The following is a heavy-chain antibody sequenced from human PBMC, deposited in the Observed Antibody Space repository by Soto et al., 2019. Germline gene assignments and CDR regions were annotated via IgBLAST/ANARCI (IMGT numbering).Heavy chain of an antibody. CDR2: VYPADSDS. J-gene: IGHJ4*02. D-gene: IGHD6-19*01. CDR3: GRLAVAGTAGYFDY. CDR1: GYNIANYW. V-gene: IGHV5-51*01. Sequence: ESLKISCKASGYNIANYWIGWVRQMPGKGLEWMGIVYPADSDSRYSPSFQGQVTISADKSITTAYLQWNSLKASDTAIYYCGRLAVAGTAGYFDYWGQGTPVTVSS.